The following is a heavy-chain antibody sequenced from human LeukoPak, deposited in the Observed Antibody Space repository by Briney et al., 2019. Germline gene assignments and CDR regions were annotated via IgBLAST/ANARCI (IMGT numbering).Heavy chain of an antibody. CDR3: ARVDYGDYDAFDI. D-gene: IGHD4-17*01. CDR1: GFTFSSYW. CDR2: IKQDGSEK. V-gene: IGHV3-7*01. J-gene: IGHJ3*02. Sequence: QPGGSLRLSCAASGFTFSSYWMSWVRQAPGKGLEWVANIKQDGSEKYYVDSVKGRFTISRDNAKNSLYLQMNSLRAEDTAVYYCARVDYGDYDAFDIWGQGTMVTVSS.